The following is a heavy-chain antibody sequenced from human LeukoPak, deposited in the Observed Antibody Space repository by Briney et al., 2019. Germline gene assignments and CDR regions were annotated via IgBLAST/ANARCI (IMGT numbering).Heavy chain of an antibody. D-gene: IGHD3-22*01. J-gene: IGHJ6*03. V-gene: IGHV4-4*07. CDR3: ARLKFYDSTGYSPGYYMDV. Sequence: SETLSLTCSVSGGPIISYYWRWIRQPAGKGPDWIGRIYPTGNTDYNPSLKTRVTMSTDLSKKQFSLRLRSVTAADTAVYYCARLKFYDSTGYSPGYYMDVWGKGTAVTVSS. CDR1: GGPIISYY. CDR2: IYPTGNT.